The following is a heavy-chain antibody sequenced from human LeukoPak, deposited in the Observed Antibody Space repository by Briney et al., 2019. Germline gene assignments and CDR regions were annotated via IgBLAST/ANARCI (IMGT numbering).Heavy chain of an antibody. D-gene: IGHD5-12*01. V-gene: IGHV3-21*01. CDR2: ISSSSSDI. Sequence: PGGSLRLSCAASGFTFSNYSLNWVRQAPGKGLEWVSSISSSSSDIYYADSVKGRFTISRDNAKNSLYPQMNSLRAEDTAVYYCARESGYDIDFDYWGQGTLVTVSS. CDR1: GFTFSNYS. CDR3: ARESGYDIDFDY. J-gene: IGHJ4*02.